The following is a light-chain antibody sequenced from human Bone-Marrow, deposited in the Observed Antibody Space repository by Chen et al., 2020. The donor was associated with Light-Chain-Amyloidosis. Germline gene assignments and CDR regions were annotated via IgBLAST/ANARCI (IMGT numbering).Light chain of an antibody. Sequence: VMTQSPATLSVSPGKRVTLSCRASQSVGSNLAWYQQRPGQAPRLLIYGASTRATGIPARFSGGGYGTEFTLTISSLQSEDFAVYYCQQYDYWPPLTFGAGTKVEMK. CDR3: QQYDYWPPLT. J-gene: IGKJ4*01. CDR2: GAS. CDR1: QSVGSN. V-gene: IGKV3-15*01.